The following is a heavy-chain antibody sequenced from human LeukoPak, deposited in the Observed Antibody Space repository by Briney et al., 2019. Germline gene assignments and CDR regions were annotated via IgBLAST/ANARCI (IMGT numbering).Heavy chain of an antibody. CDR1: GDSVSSNSAA. D-gene: IGHD6-13*01. CDR2: TYYRSKWYN. CDR3: ARGSSSWSVNWFDP. V-gene: IGHV6-1*01. Sequence: SQTLSLTCALSGDSVSSNSAAWNWLRQSPSRGLEWLGRTYYRSKWYNDYAVSVKSRITMNPDTSKNQFSLQLNSVTPEDTAVYYCARGSSSWSVNWFDPWGQGTLVTVSS. J-gene: IGHJ5*02.